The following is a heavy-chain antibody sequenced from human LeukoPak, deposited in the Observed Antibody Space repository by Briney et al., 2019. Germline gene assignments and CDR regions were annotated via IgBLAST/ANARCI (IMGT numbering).Heavy chain of an antibody. V-gene: IGHV3-20*04. CDR2: INWNGGST. J-gene: IGHJ3*02. D-gene: IGHD6-19*01. Sequence: GGSLRLSCAASGFTFSSYAMSWVRQAPGKGLEWVSGINWNGGSTGYADSVKGRFTISRDNAKNSLYLQMNSLRAEDTALYYCARVGSGWSGGAFDIWGQGTMVTVSS. CDR3: ARVGSGWSGGAFDI. CDR1: GFTFSSYA.